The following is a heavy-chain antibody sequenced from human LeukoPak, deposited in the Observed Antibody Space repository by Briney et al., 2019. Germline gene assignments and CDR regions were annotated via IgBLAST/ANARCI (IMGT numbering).Heavy chain of an antibody. CDR2: ISGSGGST. Sequence: GGSLRLSXAASGFTFSSYALTWLRQAPGKGLEWVSAISGSGGSTYYADSVKGRFTISRDNSKNTMYLQMSSLRAEDTAVYYCAKAGASSWYFYFDYWGQGTLVTVSS. J-gene: IGHJ4*02. CDR1: GFTFSSYA. D-gene: IGHD6-13*01. CDR3: AKAGASSWYFYFDY. V-gene: IGHV3-23*01.